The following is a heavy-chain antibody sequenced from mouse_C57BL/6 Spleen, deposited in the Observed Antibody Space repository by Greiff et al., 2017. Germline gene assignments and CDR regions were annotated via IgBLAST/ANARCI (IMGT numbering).Heavy chain of an antibody. D-gene: IGHD2-3*01. CDR2: IDPSDSET. CDR3: ARGGYDYSDY. CDR1: GYTFTSYW. J-gene: IGHJ2*01. Sequence: QVQLQQPGAELVRPGSSVKLSCKASGYTFTSYWMHWVKQRPIQGLEWIGNIDPSDSETHYNQKFKDKATLTVDKSSSTAYMQLSSLTSEDSAVYYCARGGYDYSDYWGQGTTLTVSS. V-gene: IGHV1-52*01.